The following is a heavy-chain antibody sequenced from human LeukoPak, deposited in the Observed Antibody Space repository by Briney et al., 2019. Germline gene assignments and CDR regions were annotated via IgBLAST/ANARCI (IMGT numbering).Heavy chain of an antibody. CDR3: AEGYGYFDY. D-gene: IGHD2-15*01. J-gene: IGHJ4*02. CDR1: GFTFSTYS. CDR2: ISSSNYL. V-gene: IGHV3-21*01. Sequence: GGSLRLSCAASGFTFSTYSMNWVRQAPGKGLEWVSSISSSNYLYYADSAKGRFTISRDNDKNSRYLQMNSLRAEDTALYYCAEGYGYFDYWGQGTLVTVSS.